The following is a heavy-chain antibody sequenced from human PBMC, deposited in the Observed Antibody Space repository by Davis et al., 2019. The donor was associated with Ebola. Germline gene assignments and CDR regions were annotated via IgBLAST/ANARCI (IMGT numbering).Heavy chain of an antibody. V-gene: IGHV3-23*01. D-gene: IGHD3-22*01. J-gene: IGHJ5*02. CDR2: ISGSGGST. CDR3: ARAITMIVVGNWFDP. CDR1: GFTFSSYA. Sequence: GGSLRLSCAASGFTFSSYAMSWVRQAPGKGLQWVSAISGSGGSTYYADSVKGRFTISRDNSKNTLYLQMNSLRAEDTAVYYCARAITMIVVGNWFDPWGQGTLVTVSS.